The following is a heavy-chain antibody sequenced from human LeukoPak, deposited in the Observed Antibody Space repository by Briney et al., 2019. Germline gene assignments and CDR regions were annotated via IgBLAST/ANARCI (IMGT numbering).Heavy chain of an antibody. D-gene: IGHD5-12*01. CDR3: ARHARGYSFGAWFDP. V-gene: IGHV4-59*02. J-gene: IGHJ5*02. Sequence: SETQSLNSTVSSASVNSSSCSWVRQPPTTRLESIGFISNSGSTNYSPSFTRRLTISVDTSKGRVSLRLTSVTAADTAVYYCARHARGYSFGAWFDPWGKGVVVTVS. CDR2: ISNSGST. CDR1: SASVNSSS.